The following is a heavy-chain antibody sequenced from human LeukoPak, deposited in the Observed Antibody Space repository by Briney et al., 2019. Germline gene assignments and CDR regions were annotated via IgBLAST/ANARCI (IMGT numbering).Heavy chain of an antibody. CDR3: ARVGEWELLGYYFDY. CDR2: IYYSGST. Sequence: SETLSLTCTVSGGSISSSSYYWGWIRQPPGKGLEWIGSIYYSGSTYYNPSLKSRVTISVDTSKDQFSLKPSSVTAADTAVYYCARVGEWELLGYYFDYWGQGTLVTVSS. D-gene: IGHD1-26*01. V-gene: IGHV4-39*07. J-gene: IGHJ4*02. CDR1: GGSISSSSYY.